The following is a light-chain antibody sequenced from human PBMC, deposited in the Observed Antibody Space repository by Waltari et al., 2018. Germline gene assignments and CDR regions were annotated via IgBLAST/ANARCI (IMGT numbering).Light chain of an antibody. J-gene: IGKJ4*01. CDR1: QTITGSW. V-gene: IGKV3-20*01. Sequence: EIVLTQSPGTLSVSPGERVTVSCRASQTITGSWLTWYHQKPGQAPRLLIYGASNRAPGIPDGFSGIGSGTDFTLTISRLEPEDSAVYYCQQYDGSVVTFGGGTKVEIK. CDR2: GAS. CDR3: QQYDGSVVT.